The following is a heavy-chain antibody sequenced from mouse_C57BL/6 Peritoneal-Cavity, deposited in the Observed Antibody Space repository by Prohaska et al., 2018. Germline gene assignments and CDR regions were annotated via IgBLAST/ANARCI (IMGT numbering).Heavy chain of an antibody. CDR2: IDPSDSYT. CDR3: ARGGYYGNPYWYFDV. Sequence: QVQLQQPGAELVMPGASVKLSCKASGYTFTSYWMHWVKQRPGQGLEWIVEIDPSDSYTNYNQKFKGKAKLTVDKSASTAYMQLSSLISEDCAGYYCARGGYYGNPYWYFDVWGTWTTVTVSS. CDR1: GYTFTSYW. J-gene: IGHJ1*03. V-gene: IGHV1-69*01. D-gene: IGHD2-1*01.